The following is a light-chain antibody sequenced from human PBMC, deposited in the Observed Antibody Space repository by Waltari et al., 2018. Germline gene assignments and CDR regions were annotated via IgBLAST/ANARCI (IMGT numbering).Light chain of an antibody. CDR1: QSISSY. CDR2: AAS. V-gene: IGKV1-39*01. CDR3: QQSYSTLMYT. J-gene: IGKJ2*01. Sequence: DIQMTQSPPSLSASVGDRVNITCRASQSISSYLNWYQQKPGKAPKLLIYAASSLQSGVPSRFSGSGSGTDFTLTISSLQPEDFATYYCQQSYSTLMYTFGQGTKLEIK.